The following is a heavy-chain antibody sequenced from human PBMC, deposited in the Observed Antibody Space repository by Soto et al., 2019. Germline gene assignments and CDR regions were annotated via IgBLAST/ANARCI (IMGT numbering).Heavy chain of an antibody. V-gene: IGHV1-46*01. CDR2: IDPSGGST. CDR3: ARDSGHYYRSDAFDI. Sequence: ASVKVSCKASGYTFTASYMHWVRQAPGQGLEWMGIIDPSGGSTSNSQKFQGRVTMTRDTSTSTVYMELNSLRSEDTAVFYCARDSGHYYRSDAFDIWGQGTMVTVSS. CDR1: GYTFTASY. D-gene: IGHD1-26*01. J-gene: IGHJ3*02.